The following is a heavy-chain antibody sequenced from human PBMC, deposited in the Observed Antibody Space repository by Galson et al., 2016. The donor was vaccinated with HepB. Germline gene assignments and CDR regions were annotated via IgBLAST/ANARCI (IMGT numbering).Heavy chain of an antibody. D-gene: IGHD6-19*01. CDR1: GGSISSSRYY. CDR3: ARQYVAAYYFDC. V-gene: IGHV4-39*02. CDR2: IYYTGST. J-gene: IGHJ4*02. Sequence: ETLSLTCTVSGGSISSSRYYWGWIRQPPGKGLEWLGSIYYTGSTFYNPSLKSRVTISVDTSKNHFSLKLSSVTAADTAVYYCARQYVAAYYFDCWGQGALVTVSS.